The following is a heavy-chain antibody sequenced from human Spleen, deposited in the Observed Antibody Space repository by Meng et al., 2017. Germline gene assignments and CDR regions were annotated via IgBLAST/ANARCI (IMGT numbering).Heavy chain of an antibody. Sequence: ASLRDRGRDRSTLSATRPLTAPVCGGHITSYYGSWIRQPPGKGMEWIGYIYYSGSTNYNPSLKSRVTISVDTSKNQFSLKLNSVTAADTAVYYCARRRYLDYSKRWFDPWGQGTLVTVSS. J-gene: IGHJ5*02. V-gene: IGHV4-59*12. CDR1: GGHITSYY. CDR3: ARRRYLDYSKRWFDP. D-gene: IGHD4-11*01. CDR2: IYYSGST.